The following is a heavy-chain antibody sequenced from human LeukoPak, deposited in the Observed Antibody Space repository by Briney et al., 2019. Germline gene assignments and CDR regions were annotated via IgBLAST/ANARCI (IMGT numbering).Heavy chain of an antibody. CDR3: ARQRIQLEDAFDI. CDR2: IYPGDSDT. V-gene: IGHV5-51*01. Sequence: GESLKISCKGSGYSFTSYWIGWVRQMPGKGLEWMGIIYPGDSDTRYSPSFQGQVTISADKSINTAYLQWSSLKASDTAMYYCARQRIQLEDAFDIWGQGTMVTVSS. J-gene: IGHJ3*02. CDR1: GYSFTSYW. D-gene: IGHD5-18*01.